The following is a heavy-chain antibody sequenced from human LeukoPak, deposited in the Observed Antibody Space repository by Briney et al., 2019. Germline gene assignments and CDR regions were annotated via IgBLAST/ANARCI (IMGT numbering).Heavy chain of an antibody. V-gene: IGHV1-2*02. CDR3: ARDSLVWSYYDFWSGYHDY. Sequence: ASVKVSCKASGYTFTGYYMHWVRQAPGQGLEWMGWINPNSGGTNYAQKFQGRVTMARDTSISTAYMELSRLRSDDTAVYYCARDSLVWSYYDFWSGYHDYWGQGTLVTVSS. D-gene: IGHD3-3*01. J-gene: IGHJ4*02. CDR1: GYTFTGYY. CDR2: INPNSGGT.